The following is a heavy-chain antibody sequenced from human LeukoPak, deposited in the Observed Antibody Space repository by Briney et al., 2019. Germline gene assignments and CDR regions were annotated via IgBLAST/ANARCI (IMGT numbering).Heavy chain of an antibody. Sequence: GGSLRLSCAASGFTFSSYAMSWVRQAPGKGLKWVSAISGSGGSTYYADSVKGRFTISRDNSKNTLYLQMNSLRAEDSAVYYCARDNYKGEPGDILTWNWFDPWGQGTLVTVSS. D-gene: IGHD3-9*01. J-gene: IGHJ5*02. V-gene: IGHV3-23*01. CDR1: GFTFSSYA. CDR2: ISGSGGST. CDR3: ARDNYKGEPGDILTWNWFDP.